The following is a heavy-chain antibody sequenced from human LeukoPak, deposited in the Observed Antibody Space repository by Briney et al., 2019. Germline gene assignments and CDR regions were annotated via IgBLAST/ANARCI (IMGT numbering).Heavy chain of an antibody. CDR3: ARDYYDSSGYYGLNY. Sequence: PGGSLRLSCAASGFTFSSYWMHWVRQAPGKGLVWVSRINSDGSSTSYADSVKGRFTISRDNSKNTLYLQMNSLRAEDTAVYYCARDYYDSSGYYGLNYWGQGTLVTVSS. CDR2: INSDGSST. D-gene: IGHD3-22*01. CDR1: GFTFSSYW. J-gene: IGHJ4*02. V-gene: IGHV3-74*01.